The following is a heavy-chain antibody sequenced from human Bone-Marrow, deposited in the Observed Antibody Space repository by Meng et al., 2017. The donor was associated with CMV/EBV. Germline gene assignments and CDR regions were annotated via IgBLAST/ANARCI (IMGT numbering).Heavy chain of an antibody. V-gene: IGHV4-61*01. CDR2: IYYSGST. CDR1: GGSVSSGSYY. CDR3: ARDLGQWLARENWFDP. Sequence: ESLKISCTVSGGSVSSGSYYWSWIRQPPGKGLEWIGYIYYSGSTNYNPSLKSRVTISVDTSKNQFSLKLSSVTAADTAVYYCARDLGQWLARENWFDPWGQGTLVTVSS. J-gene: IGHJ5*02. D-gene: IGHD6-19*01.